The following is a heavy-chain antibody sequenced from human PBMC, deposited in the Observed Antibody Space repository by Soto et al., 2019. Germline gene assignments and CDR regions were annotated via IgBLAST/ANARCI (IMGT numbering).Heavy chain of an antibody. V-gene: IGHV1-69*04. CDR2: IIPILGIA. D-gene: IGHD6-13*01. CDR1: GGTFSSYT. CDR3: ARDPRPTAAASEYFQH. Sequence: SVKVSCKASGGTFSSYTISWVRQAPGQGLEWMGRIIPILGIANYAQKFQGRVTITADKSTSTAYMELSSLRSEDTVVYYCARDPRPTAAASEYFQHWGQGTLVTVSS. J-gene: IGHJ1*01.